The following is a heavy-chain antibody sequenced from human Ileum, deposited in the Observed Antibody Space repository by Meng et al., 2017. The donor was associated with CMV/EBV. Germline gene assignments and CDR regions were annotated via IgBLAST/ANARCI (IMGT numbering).Heavy chain of an antibody. D-gene: IGHD1-26*01. CDR3: ASRGGIVGATDGGY. V-gene: IGHV4-34*01. Sequence: CAGYGGSFSGYYWSWIRQPPGKGLEWIGEINHSGSTNYNPSLKSRVTISVDTSKNQFSLKLSSVTAADTAVYYCASRGGIVGATDGGYWGQGTPVTVSS. CDR2: INHSGST. CDR1: GGSFSGYY. J-gene: IGHJ4*02.